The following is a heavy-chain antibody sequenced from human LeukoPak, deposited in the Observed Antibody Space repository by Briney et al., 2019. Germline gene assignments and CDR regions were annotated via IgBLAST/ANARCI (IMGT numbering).Heavy chain of an antibody. V-gene: IGHV3-23*01. Sequence: GGSLRLSCAASGFTFTSYAMSWVRQAPGKGLEWVSAISGSGGSTYYADSVKGRFTISRDNSKNTLYLQTNSLRAEDTAVYYCAKPRPSYSSSWYDHWGQGTLVTVSS. D-gene: IGHD6-13*01. CDR1: GFTFTSYA. CDR2: ISGSGGST. CDR3: AKPRPSYSSSWYDH. J-gene: IGHJ5*02.